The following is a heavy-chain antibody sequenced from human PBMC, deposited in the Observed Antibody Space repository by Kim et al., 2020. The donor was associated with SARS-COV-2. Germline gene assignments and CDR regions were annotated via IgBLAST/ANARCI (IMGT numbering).Heavy chain of an antibody. Sequence: SETLSLTCTVSGGSISSSSYYWGWIRQPPGKGLEWIGSIYYSGITYYNPPLKSRVTISVDTSKNQFSLKMSPVTAADTAVYYWVANILEPNFTLYYLGQGNLVTLSS. V-gene: IGHV4-39*01. CDR3: VANILEPNFTLYY. CDR1: GGSISSSSYY. D-gene: IGHD3-10*01. CDR2: IYYSGIT. J-gene: IGHJ4*02.